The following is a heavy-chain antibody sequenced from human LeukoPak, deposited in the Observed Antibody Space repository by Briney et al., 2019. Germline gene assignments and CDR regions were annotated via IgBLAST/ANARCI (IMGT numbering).Heavy chain of an antibody. V-gene: IGHV4-59*08. Sequence: SETLSLTCTVSGGSIGSYYWSWIRQPPGKGLEWIGYIYYSGSTDYNPSLKSRVTISVDTSKNQFSLKLSSVTAADTAVYYCARHVGPVDAFDIWGQGTMVTVSS. CDR3: ARHVGPVDAFDI. J-gene: IGHJ3*02. CDR1: GGSIGSYY. CDR2: IYYSGST.